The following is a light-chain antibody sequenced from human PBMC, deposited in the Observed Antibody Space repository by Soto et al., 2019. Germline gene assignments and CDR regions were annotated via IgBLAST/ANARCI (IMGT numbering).Light chain of an antibody. V-gene: IGKV1-33*01. Sequence: DILMTQSPSSLSASVGDRVTITCQASQDITNYLNWYQHKPGKAPKLLIYDTSNLQTGVPSRFSGTGDGTDFTFTISSLQPEDIATYYCQQYDVLPYNFGQGTKLEIK. J-gene: IGKJ2*01. CDR3: QQYDVLPYN. CDR1: QDITNY. CDR2: DTS.